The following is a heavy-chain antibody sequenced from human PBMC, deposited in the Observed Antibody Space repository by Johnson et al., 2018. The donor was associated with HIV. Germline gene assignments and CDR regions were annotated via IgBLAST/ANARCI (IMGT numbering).Heavy chain of an antibody. CDR2: ISYDGSNK. V-gene: IGHV3-30-3*01. CDR1: GFTFSSYA. Sequence: QVQLVESVGGVVQPGRSLRLSCAASGFTFSSYAMHWVRQTPGKGLEWVAIISYDGSNKYYADSVKGRFTISRDNSKNTLYLQMNSLRAEDTALYYCARAYSYGVFDIWGQGTMVTVSS. CDR3: ARAYSYGVFDI. J-gene: IGHJ3*02. D-gene: IGHD5-18*01.